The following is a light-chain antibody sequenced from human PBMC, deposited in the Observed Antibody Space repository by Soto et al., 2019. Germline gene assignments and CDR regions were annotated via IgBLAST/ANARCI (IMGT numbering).Light chain of an antibody. CDR3: QQCYSSPRT. J-gene: IGKJ1*01. Sequence: DIQMTQSPSTLSASVGDRVTITCRASQSITTYVNWYQQKLGKAPTLLIYAASSLQSGVPSRFSGSGSGTEFTLNISSLQPEDFATYFCQQCYSSPRTFGQGTKVEI. CDR2: AAS. V-gene: IGKV1-39*01. CDR1: QSITTY.